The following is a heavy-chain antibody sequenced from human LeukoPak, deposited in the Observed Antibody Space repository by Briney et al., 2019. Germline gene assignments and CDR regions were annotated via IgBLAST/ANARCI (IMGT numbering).Heavy chain of an antibody. CDR3: ARRDYSNYSYDY. CDR2: IYSGGDT. J-gene: IGHJ4*02. V-gene: IGHV3-66*04. D-gene: IGHD4-11*01. Sequence: GGSLRLSCAASGFTFSSYSMTWVRQAPGKGLEWVSVIYSGGDTYYADSVRGRFTISRDNSKNTLYLQMHSLRAEDTAVYYCARRDYSNYSYDYWGQGTLVTVSS. CDR1: GFTFSSYS.